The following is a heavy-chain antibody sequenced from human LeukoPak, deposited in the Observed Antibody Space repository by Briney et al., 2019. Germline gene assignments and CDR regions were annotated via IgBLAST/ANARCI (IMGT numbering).Heavy chain of an antibody. Sequence: GGSLRLSCAASGFIFSDYALHWVRQAPGKLEWVSGISGPGSSTYYTGSVKGRFTISRDNSKNTLYLQMNSLRGEDTAIYYCAKPGGPGIAARGAFDIWGQGTTVTVSS. V-gene: IGHV3-23*01. CDR2: ISGPGSST. CDR3: AKPGGPGIAARGAFDI. D-gene: IGHD6-25*01. J-gene: IGHJ3*02. CDR1: GFIFSDYA.